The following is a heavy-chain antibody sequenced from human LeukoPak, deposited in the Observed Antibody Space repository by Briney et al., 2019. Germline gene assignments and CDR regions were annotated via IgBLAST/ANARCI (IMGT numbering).Heavy chain of an antibody. CDR3: ARVQVEGGYQRSIAAAGEGWFDP. D-gene: IGHD6-13*01. V-gene: IGHV1-69*02. J-gene: IGHJ5*02. CDR2: IIPIFGIA. CDR1: GGTFSSYT. Sequence: SVKLSCTASGGTFSSYTISLVRQAPGQRLEWMGRIIPIFGIANYAQKFQGRVTITADKSTSTAYMELSSLRSEDTAVYYCARVQVEGGYQRSIAAAGEGWFDPWGQGTLVTVSS.